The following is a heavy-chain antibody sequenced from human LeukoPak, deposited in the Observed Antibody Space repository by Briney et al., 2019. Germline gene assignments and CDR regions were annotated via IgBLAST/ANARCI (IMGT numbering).Heavy chain of an antibody. Sequence: GGSLRLSCAASGFTFSSYEMNWVRQAPGKGLEWVSYISSSGSTIYYADSVKGRLTISRDNAKNSLYLQMNSLRAEDTAVYYCARLNSVLFDWYFDLWGRGTLVTVSS. CDR1: GFTFSSYE. D-gene: IGHD3-3*01. J-gene: IGHJ2*01. V-gene: IGHV3-48*03. CDR2: ISSSGSTI. CDR3: ARLNSVLFDWYFDL.